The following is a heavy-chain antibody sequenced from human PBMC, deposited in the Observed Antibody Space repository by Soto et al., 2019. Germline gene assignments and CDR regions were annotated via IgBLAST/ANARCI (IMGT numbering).Heavy chain of an antibody. Sequence: SVKVSCKASGGTFSSYAISWVRQAPGHVLEWMGGIIPIFGTANYAQKSQGRVSITANKSTSTAYMEQSSRRSEEAAVYYCAREVRRLEDVVVVPAAYYFDYWGQGTLVTVSS. J-gene: IGHJ4*02. CDR3: AREVRRLEDVVVVPAAYYFDY. CDR2: IIPIFGTA. CDR1: GGTFSSYA. V-gene: IGHV1-69*06. D-gene: IGHD2-2*01.